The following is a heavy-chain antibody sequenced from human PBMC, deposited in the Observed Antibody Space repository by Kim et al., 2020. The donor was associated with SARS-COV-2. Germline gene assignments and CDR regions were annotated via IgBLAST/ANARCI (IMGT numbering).Heavy chain of an antibody. CDR2: ISWNSGNI. CDR3: AKDISRELQGFDY. J-gene: IGHJ4*02. V-gene: IGHV3-9*01. Sequence: GGSLRLSCAASGFTFGDYAMHWVRQAPGKGLEWVAGISWNSGNIGYADSVKGRFTISRDNAKNSLYLQMNSLRAEDTALYYCAKDISRELQGFDYWGQGTMVTVSS. D-gene: IGHD1-26*01. CDR1: GFTFGDYA.